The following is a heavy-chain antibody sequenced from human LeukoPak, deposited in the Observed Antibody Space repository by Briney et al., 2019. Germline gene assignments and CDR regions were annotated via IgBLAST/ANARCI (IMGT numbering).Heavy chain of an antibody. CDR3: AKGDCSSWQLDY. CDR2: ISYDGRNK. Sequence: GGSLRLSCAASRFTFSSYGMHWVRQAPGKGLEWVAVISYDGRNKNYADSVKGRFTISRDNSKNTLYLQMNSLRVEDTAMYYCAKGDCSSWQLDYWGQGTLVTVSS. CDR1: RFTFSSYG. D-gene: IGHD6-13*01. J-gene: IGHJ4*02. V-gene: IGHV3-30*18.